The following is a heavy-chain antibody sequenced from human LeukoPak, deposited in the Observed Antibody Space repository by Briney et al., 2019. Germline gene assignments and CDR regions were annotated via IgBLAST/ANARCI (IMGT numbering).Heavy chain of an antibody. J-gene: IGHJ4*02. CDR3: ARREDYYDSSGYYPFDY. V-gene: IGHV1-18*01. CDR1: GYTFTSYG. D-gene: IGHD3-22*01. CDR2: NSAYNGNT. Sequence: ASVKVSCKASGYTFTSYGISWVRQAPGQGLEWMGWNSAYNGNTNYAQKLQGRVTMTTDTSTSTAYMELRSLRSDDTAVYYCARREDYYDSSGYYPFDYWGQGTLVTVSS.